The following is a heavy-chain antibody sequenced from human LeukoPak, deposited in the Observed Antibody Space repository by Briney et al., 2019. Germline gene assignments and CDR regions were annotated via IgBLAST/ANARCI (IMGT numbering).Heavy chain of an antibody. Sequence: SSETLSLTCAVYGGSFSGYYWSWIRQPPGKGLEWVANIKQDGSEKYYVDSVKGRFTISRDNAKNSLYLQMNSLRAEDTAVYYCARSSIAAARTYYYYMDVWGKGTTVTVSS. CDR1: GGSFSGYY. V-gene: IGHV3-7*01. J-gene: IGHJ6*03. CDR3: ARSSIAAARTYYYYMDV. D-gene: IGHD6-13*01. CDR2: IKQDGSEK.